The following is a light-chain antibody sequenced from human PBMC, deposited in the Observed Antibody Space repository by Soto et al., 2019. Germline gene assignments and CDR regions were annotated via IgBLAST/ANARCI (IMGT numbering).Light chain of an antibody. CDR3: QVWDSSSDHSWV. V-gene: IGLV3-21*02. CDR2: DDS. J-gene: IGLJ3*02. Sequence: VLTQPPSASGTPGQRVTISCSGSSSNIGSNTVNWYQQKPGQAPVLVVYDDSDRPSGIPERFSGSNSGNTATLTISRVEAGDEADYYCQVWDSSSDHSWVFGGGTQLTVL. CDR1: SSNIGSNT.